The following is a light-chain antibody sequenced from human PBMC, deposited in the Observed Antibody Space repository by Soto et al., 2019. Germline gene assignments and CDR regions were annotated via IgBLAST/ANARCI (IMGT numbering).Light chain of an antibody. CDR1: QNVYNN. V-gene: IGKV3-15*01. CDR3: QQCKSWPLT. CDR2: AAS. Sequence: EIVLTQSPATLSVSPGEGATLSCKASQNVYNNLAWYQQRPGQPPRLLIYAASTRDTGISARFSGSGYGTEFTLTISSLQSEDFAVYFCQQCKSWPLTFGGGTKVEIK. J-gene: IGKJ4*01.